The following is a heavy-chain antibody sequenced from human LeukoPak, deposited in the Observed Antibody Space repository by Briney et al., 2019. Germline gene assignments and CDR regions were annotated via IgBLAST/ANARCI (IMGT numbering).Heavy chain of an antibody. J-gene: IGHJ5*01. D-gene: IGHD3-10*01. CDR1: GGPISSDY. V-gene: IGHV4-59*13. Sequence: SETLSLTCTVSGGPISSDYWTWIRQPPGKGLEWIGYVYYSGSTNCNPSFKSRVTISLDTSKNQFHLNLNSVTAADTAVYYCASATISLVRGGFDPWGQGTLVTVSS. CDR3: ASATISLVRGGFDP. CDR2: VYYSGST.